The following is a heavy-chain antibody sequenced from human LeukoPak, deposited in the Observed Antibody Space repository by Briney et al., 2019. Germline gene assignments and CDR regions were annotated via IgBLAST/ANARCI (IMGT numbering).Heavy chain of an antibody. J-gene: IGHJ4*02. CDR2: ISVSGGST. D-gene: IGHD1-26*01. CDR1: GFTFSNYA. Sequence: GGSLRLSCAASGFTFSNYAMSWVRQAPGKGLEWVSDISVSGGSTYYADSVKGRFTISRDNSKNTLYPQVNSLRAEDTAVYYCAKGASGSYHSPYDYWGQGTLVTVSS. V-gene: IGHV3-23*01. CDR3: AKGASGSYHSPYDY.